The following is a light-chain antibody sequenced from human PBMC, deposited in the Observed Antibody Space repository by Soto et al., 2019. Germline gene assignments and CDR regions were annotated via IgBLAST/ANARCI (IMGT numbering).Light chain of an antibody. CDR3: QQRTVGTPIT. Sequence: VYSQSLATLSRSPGEVATLSCRASQSIHTSLAWYQQKPGQPPRLVVYDSTLRANGVPDRFGGSRSGTEFTLTINYLEPEDFAVYYCQQRTVGTPITFCQGTRLEIK. CDR1: QSIHTS. V-gene: IGKV3-11*01. J-gene: IGKJ5*01. CDR2: DST.